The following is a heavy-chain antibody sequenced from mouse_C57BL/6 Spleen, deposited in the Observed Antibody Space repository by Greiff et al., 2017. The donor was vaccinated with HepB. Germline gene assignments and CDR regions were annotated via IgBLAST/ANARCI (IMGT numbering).Heavy chain of an antibody. CDR3: AANWGEAFDY. D-gene: IGHD4-1*01. CDR2: INPSTGGT. V-gene: IGHV1-42*01. CDR1: GYSFTGYY. J-gene: IGHJ2*01. Sequence: VQLQQSGPELVKPGASVKISCKASGYSFTGYYMNWVKQSPEKSLEWIGEINPSTGGTTYNQKFKAKATLTVDKSSSTAYMQLKSLTSEDSAVYYCAANWGEAFDYWGQGTTLTVSS.